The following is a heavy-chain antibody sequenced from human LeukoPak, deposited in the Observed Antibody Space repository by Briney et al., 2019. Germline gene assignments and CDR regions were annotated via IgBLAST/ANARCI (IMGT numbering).Heavy chain of an antibody. CDR3: TRDFWTFGHCGTTDCD. CDR1: GFTFSTSS. V-gene: IGHV3-48*04. D-gene: IGHD2-21*01. Sequence: LSGGSLRLSCAASGFTFSTSSINWVRQAPGKGLEWVSYVSYSSAYIQYADSVRGRFTSSRDNADNRLYLQMDSLRAEDTAVYYCTRDFWTFGHCGTTDCDWGQGTLVTVFS. J-gene: IGHJ1*01. CDR2: VSYSSAYI.